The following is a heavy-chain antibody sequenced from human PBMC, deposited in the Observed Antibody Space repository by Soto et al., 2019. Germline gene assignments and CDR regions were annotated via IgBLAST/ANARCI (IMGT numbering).Heavy chain of an antibody. CDR3: ARSYSYGSYWYFDD. J-gene: IGHJ4*02. V-gene: IGHV1-18*04. Sequence: ASVKVSCKASGYTFSTYGVSWVRRAPGQGLEWMGWITVSNGNTNYIDNLKGRVTMTTDTSTSTAYMELWRLRSDDTAVYYCARSYSYGSYWYFDDWGQGTLVTVSS. CDR1: GYTFSTYG. CDR2: ITVSNGNT. D-gene: IGHD5-18*01.